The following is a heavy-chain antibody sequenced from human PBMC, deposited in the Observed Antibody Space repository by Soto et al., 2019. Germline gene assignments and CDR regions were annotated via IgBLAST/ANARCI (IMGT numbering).Heavy chain of an antibody. V-gene: IGHV3-11*06. CDR2: ISSSSSYT. D-gene: IGHD2-15*01. Sequence: GGSLRLSCAASGFTFSDYYMSWIRQAPGKGLEWVSYISSSSSYTNYADSVKGRFTISRDNAKNSLYLQMNSLRAEDTAVYYCARDRCSGGSCYGLFDYWGQGTLVTVS. CDR3: ARDRCSGGSCYGLFDY. CDR1: GFTFSDYY. J-gene: IGHJ4*02.